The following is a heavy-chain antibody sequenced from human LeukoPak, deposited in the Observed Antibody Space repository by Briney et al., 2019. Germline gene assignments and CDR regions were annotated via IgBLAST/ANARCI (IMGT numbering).Heavy chain of an antibody. CDR2: IKQDGSEK. CDR3: ARDLHWGYYFDY. Sequence: GGSLRLSCVASGFPFSSYWMTWVRQAPGKGLEWVANIKQDGSEKYYVDSVKGRFTISRDNAKNSLYLQMNSLRAEDTAVYYCARDLHWGYYFDYWGQGTLVTVSS. D-gene: IGHD7-27*01. CDR1: GFPFSSYW. V-gene: IGHV3-7*01. J-gene: IGHJ4*02.